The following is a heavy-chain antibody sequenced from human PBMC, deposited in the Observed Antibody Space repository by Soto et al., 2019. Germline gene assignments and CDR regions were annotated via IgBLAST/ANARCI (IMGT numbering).Heavy chain of an antibody. V-gene: IGHV4-31*03. J-gene: IGHJ4*02. CDR1: VGSISSGGYY. Sequence: TLSLTCTVSVGSISSGGYYWSWIRQHPGKGLEWIGYIYYSGSTYYNPSLKSRVTISVDTSKNQFSLKLSSVTAADTAVYYCARGYCSGGSCYLLHFDYWGQGTLVTVSS. D-gene: IGHD2-15*01. CDR3: ARGYCSGGSCYLLHFDY. CDR2: IYYSGST.